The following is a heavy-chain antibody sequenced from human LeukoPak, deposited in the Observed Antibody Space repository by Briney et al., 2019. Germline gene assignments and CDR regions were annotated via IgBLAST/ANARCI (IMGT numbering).Heavy chain of an antibody. V-gene: IGHV1-69*01. Sequence: AASVKVSCKASGGTFSSYAISWVRQAPGQGLEWMGGIIPIFGTANYAQKFQGRVTITADESTSTAYMELSSLRSEDTAVYYCARESAAAIRGAFDIWGQGTMVTVSS. J-gene: IGHJ3*02. D-gene: IGHD6-13*01. CDR2: IIPIFGTA. CDR3: ARESAAAIRGAFDI. CDR1: GGTFSSYA.